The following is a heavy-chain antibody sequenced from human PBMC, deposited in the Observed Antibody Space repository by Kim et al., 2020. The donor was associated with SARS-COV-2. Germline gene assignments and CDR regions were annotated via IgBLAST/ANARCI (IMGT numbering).Heavy chain of an antibody. V-gene: IGHV4-31*02. D-gene: IGHD3-22*01. Sequence: PSLRRRITISVAASKNQFSLKLSSLTAADTAVYYCARAGTTMIVVVTEFDYWGQGTLVTVSS. J-gene: IGHJ4*02. CDR3: ARAGTTMIVVVTEFDY.